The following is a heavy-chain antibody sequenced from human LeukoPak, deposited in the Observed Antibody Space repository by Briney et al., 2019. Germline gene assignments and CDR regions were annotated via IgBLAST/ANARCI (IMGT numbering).Heavy chain of an antibody. D-gene: IGHD1-26*01. V-gene: IGHV3-21*01. CDR1: GFTFSSYS. CDR3: ARPDSVSGSYEY. J-gene: IGHJ4*02. CDR2: ISSSSSYI. Sequence: GGSQRLSCAASGFTFSSYSMNWVRQAPGKGLEWVSSISSSSSYIYYADSVKGRFTISRDNAKNTLYLQMNSLRAEDTAMYYCARPDSVSGSYEYWGQGILVTVSS.